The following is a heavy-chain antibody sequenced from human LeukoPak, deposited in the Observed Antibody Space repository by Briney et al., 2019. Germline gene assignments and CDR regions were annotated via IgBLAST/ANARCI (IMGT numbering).Heavy chain of an antibody. CDR1: GGSISSGSYY. J-gene: IGHJ4*02. D-gene: IGHD3-22*01. CDR2: IYTSGST. CDR3: ARDLSYYDSSVGY. Sequence: SETLSLTCTVSGGSISSGSYYWSWIRQPAGKGLEWIGRIYTSGSTNYNPSLKSRVTISVDTSKNQFSLKLSSVTAADTAVYYCARDLSYYDSSVGYWGQGTLVTVSS. V-gene: IGHV4-61*02.